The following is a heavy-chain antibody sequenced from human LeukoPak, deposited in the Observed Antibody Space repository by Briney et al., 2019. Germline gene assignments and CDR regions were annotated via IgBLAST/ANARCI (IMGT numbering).Heavy chain of an antibody. CDR2: IYTSGST. CDR1: GGSISSYF. J-gene: IGHJ4*02. V-gene: IGHV4-4*07. D-gene: IGHD2-2*01. CDR3: AREGHCSSTSCYGTNFSLDY. Sequence: PSETLSLTCTVSGGSISSYFWSWIRQPAGKGLEWIGRIYTSGSTNYNPPLKSRFTMSVDTSKNKFSLKLSSVTAADTAVYYCAREGHCSSTSCYGTNFSLDYWGQGTLVTVSS.